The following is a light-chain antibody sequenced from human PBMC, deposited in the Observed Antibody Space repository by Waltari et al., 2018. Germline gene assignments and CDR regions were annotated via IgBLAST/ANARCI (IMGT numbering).Light chain of an antibody. CDR1: QSVSSTY. CDR3: QQYGSSPVT. J-gene: IGKJ3*01. V-gene: IGKV3-20*01. CDR2: GAS. Sequence: EIVLTQSPGTLSLSPGERATLSCRTSQSVSSTYLAWYQQKPGQAPRLLIHGASSRVTGLPDRFSGSGSGTDFTLTISRLEPEDFAVYYCQQYGSSPVTFGPGTKMDIK.